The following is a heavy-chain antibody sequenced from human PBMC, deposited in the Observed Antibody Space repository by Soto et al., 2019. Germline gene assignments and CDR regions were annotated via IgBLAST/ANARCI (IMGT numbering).Heavy chain of an antibody. J-gene: IGHJ6*02. V-gene: IGHV3-23*01. D-gene: IGHD2-15*01. CDR2: ISGNGGST. CDR3: AKEKIVAAKYYGMDV. CDR1: GFTFSGYA. Sequence: GGSLRLSCAASGFTFSGYAMNWVRQALGKGLEWVSHISGNGGSTYYADSVKGRFTISRDNSKNTLYLQMNSLRAEDTAVYYCAKEKIVAAKYYGMDVWGQGTTVTVSS.